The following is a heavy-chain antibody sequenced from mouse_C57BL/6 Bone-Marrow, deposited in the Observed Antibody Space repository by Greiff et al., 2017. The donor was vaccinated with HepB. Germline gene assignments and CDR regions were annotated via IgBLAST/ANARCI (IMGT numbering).Heavy chain of an antibody. CDR1: GFTFSSYA. J-gene: IGHJ4*01. CDR2: ISDGGSYT. V-gene: IGHV5-4*01. Sequence: EVQGVESGGGLVKPGGSLKLSCAASGFTFSSYAMSWVRQTPEKRLEWVATISDGGSYTYYPDNVKGRFTISRDNAKNNLYLQMSHLKSEDTAMYYCARYFYYDYDGAIYYAMDYWGQGTSVTVSS. D-gene: IGHD2-4*01. CDR3: ARYFYYDYDGAIYYAMDY.